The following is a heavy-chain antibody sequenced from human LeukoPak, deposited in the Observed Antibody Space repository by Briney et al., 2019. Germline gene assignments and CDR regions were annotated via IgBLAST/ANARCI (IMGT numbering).Heavy chain of an antibody. CDR2: IYHSGSS. CDR1: GYSISSGYY. Sequence: PSETLSLTCTVSGYSISSGYYWGWIRQPPGKGLEWIGSIYHSGSSYYNPSLKSRVTISVDTSKNQFSLKLSSVTAADTAVYYCAREPRITAAVDYWGQGTLVTVSS. D-gene: IGHD6-13*01. V-gene: IGHV4-38-2*02. CDR3: AREPRITAAVDY. J-gene: IGHJ4*02.